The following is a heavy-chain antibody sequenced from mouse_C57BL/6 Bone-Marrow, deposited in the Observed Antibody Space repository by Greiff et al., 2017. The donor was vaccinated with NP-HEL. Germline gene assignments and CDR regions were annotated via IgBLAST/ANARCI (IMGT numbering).Heavy chain of an antibody. V-gene: IGHV1-69*01. CDR2: IDPSDSYT. CDR3: ASAGITTVVATRAMDY. Sequence: QVHVKQPGAELVMPGASVKLSCKASGYTFTSYWMHWVKQRPGQGLEWIGEIDPSDSYTNYNQKFKGKSTLTVDKSSSTAYMQLSSLTSEDSAVYYCASAGITTVVATRAMDYWGQGTSVTVSS. D-gene: IGHD1-1*01. CDR1: GYTFTSYW. J-gene: IGHJ4*01.